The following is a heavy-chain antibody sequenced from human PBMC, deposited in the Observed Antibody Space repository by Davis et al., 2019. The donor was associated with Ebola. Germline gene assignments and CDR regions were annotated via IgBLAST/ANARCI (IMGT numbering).Heavy chain of an antibody. Sequence: MPSETLSLTCTVSGGSISSHYWSWVRQPPGKGLEWIGYIHYRGNTDYNPSLKSRVTISLDTSNNQFSLRMTSVTAADTAVYYCARQMRDFWSGYPRYYGMDVWGQGTTVTVSS. J-gene: IGHJ6*02. CDR2: IHYRGNT. CDR3: ARQMRDFWSGYPRYYGMDV. CDR1: GGSISSHY. D-gene: IGHD3-3*01. V-gene: IGHV4-59*08.